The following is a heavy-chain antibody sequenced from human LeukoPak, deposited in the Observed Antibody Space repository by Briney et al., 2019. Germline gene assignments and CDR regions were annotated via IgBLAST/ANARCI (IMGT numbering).Heavy chain of an antibody. J-gene: IGHJ4*02. CDR3: ARGRNYDSSGYEW. D-gene: IGHD3-22*01. CDR2: IYYSGST. Sequence: SETLSLTCTVSGGSISSYYWSWIRQPPGKGLEWIGYIYYSGSTNYNPSLKSRVTISVDTSKNQFSLKLSSVTAADTAVYYCARGRNYDSSGYEWWGQGTLVTVSS. CDR1: GGSISSYY. V-gene: IGHV4-59*01.